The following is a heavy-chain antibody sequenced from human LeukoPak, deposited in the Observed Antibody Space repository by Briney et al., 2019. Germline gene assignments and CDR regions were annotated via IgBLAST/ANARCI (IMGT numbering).Heavy chain of an antibody. V-gene: IGHV3-53*05. D-gene: IGHD3-3*01. Sequence: PGGSLRLSCAASGFTVSSNYMSWVRQAPGKGLEWVSVIYSGGSTYYADSVKGRFTISRDNSKNTLYLQMNSLRAEDTAVYYCAKDQSGFWSGYPLVVDYWGQGTLVTVSS. CDR3: AKDQSGFWSGYPLVVDY. CDR1: GFTVSSNY. CDR2: IYSGGST. J-gene: IGHJ4*02.